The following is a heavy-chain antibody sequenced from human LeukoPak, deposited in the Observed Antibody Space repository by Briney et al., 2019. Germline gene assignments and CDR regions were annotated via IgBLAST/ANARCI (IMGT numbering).Heavy chain of an antibody. J-gene: IGHJ5*02. V-gene: IGHV1-69*04. CDR3: ASTTSGYSSSWRLDP. CDR1: GGTFSSYA. D-gene: IGHD6-13*01. Sequence: SVKVSCKASGGTFSSYAISWVRQAPGQGLEWMGRIIPILGIANYAQKFQGRVTITADKSTSTAYMELSSLRSEDTAVYYCASTTSGYSSSWRLDPWGQGTLVTVSS. CDR2: IIPILGIA.